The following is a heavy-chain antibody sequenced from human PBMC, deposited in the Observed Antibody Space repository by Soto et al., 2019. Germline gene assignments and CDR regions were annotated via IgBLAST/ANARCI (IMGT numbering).Heavy chain of an antibody. CDR1: GDTFTANY. D-gene: IGHD2-15*01. J-gene: IGHJ6*02. V-gene: IGHV1-2*04. Sequence: ASVKVSCKASGDTFTANYIHWVRQAPGQGFEWMGWINPKSGGTKYPQKFQGWVTMTRDTSISTAYMELSRLRSDDTAVYYCARAERFLVVVAATASDVWGQGTTVTVSS. CDR3: ARAERFLVVVAATASDV. CDR2: INPKSGGT.